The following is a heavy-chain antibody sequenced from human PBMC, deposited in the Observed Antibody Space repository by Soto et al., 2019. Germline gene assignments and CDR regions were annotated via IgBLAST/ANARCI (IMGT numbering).Heavy chain of an antibody. CDR1: WGSIGSGGYY. CDR2: IYYSGST. V-gene: IGHV4-31*03. D-gene: IGHD3-9*01. CDR3: ARVERYFDWLLGKGAFDI. Sequence: LXLTYTVSWGSIGSGGYYWSWIRQHPGKGLEWIGYIYYSGSTYYNPSLKSRVTISVDTSKNQFSLKLSSVTAADTAVYYCARVERYFDWLLGKGAFDIWGQGTMVTVSS. J-gene: IGHJ3*02.